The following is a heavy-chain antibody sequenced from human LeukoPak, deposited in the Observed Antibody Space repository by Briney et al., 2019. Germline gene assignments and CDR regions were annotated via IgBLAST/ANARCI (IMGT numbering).Heavy chain of an antibody. CDR3: ARVRVIAAALFYFDY. D-gene: IGHD6-13*01. Sequence: SGTLSLTCAVSGGSISSSNWWSWVRPPPGKGLEWIGEIYHSGSTNYNPSLKSRVTISVDKSKNQFSLKLSSVTAADTAVYYCARVRVIAAALFYFDYWGQGTLVTVSS. J-gene: IGHJ4*02. CDR2: IYHSGST. V-gene: IGHV4-4*02. CDR1: GGSISSSNW.